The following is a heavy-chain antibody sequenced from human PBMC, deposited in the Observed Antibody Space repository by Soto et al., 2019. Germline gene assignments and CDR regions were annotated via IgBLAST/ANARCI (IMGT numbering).Heavy chain of an antibody. CDR1: GGTFSSYA. V-gene: IGHV1-69*13. D-gene: IGHD3-3*01. Sequence: SVKVSCRASGGTFSSYAISWVRQAPGQGLEWMGGIIPIFGTANYAQKFQGRVTITADESTSTAYMELSSLRSEDTAVYYCARVRYYDFWSGYYTWFDPWGQGTLVTVSS. CDR3: ARVRYYDFWSGYYTWFDP. J-gene: IGHJ5*02. CDR2: IIPIFGTA.